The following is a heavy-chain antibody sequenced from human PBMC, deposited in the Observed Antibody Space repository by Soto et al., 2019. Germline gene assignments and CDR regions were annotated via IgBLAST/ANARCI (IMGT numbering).Heavy chain of an antibody. J-gene: IGHJ6*02. Sequence: SETLSLTCTVSGGSISSSSYYWGWIRQPPGKGLEWIGSIYYSGSTYYNPSLKSRVTISVDTSKNQFSLKLSSVTAADTAVYYCARLYYDSSGYCVDVWGQGTTVTVSS. V-gene: IGHV4-39*01. CDR1: GGSISSSSYY. CDR2: IYYSGST. D-gene: IGHD3-22*01. CDR3: ARLYYDSSGYCVDV.